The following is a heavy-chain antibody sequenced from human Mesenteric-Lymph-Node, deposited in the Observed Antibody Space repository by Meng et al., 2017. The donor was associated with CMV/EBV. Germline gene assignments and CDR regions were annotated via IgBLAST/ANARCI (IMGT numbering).Heavy chain of an antibody. V-gene: IGHV3-48*04. CDR3: ARVNYYDSSGYGNYWFDP. D-gene: IGHD3-22*01. J-gene: IGHJ5*02. CDR1: GFTFSSYS. Sequence: GESLKISCAASGFTFSSYSMNWVRQAPGKGLEWVSYISSTSSSIYYADSVKGRFTISRDNAKNSLYLQMNSLRAEDTAVYYCARVNYYDSSGYGNYWFDPWGQGTLVTVSS. CDR2: ISSTSSSI.